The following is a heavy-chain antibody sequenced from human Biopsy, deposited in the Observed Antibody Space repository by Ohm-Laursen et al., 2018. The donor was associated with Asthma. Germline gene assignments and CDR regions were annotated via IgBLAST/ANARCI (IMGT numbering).Heavy chain of an antibody. CDR2: INPNSGGT. J-gene: IGHJ5*02. V-gene: IGHV1-2*06. D-gene: IGHD6-13*01. CDR3: ARGQKSAGDRWFDP. CDR1: GYTFIGCP. Sequence: DSVKASCKASGYTFIGCPIHWMRQAPGQGLEWMGRINPNSGGTNYAQKFQGRVTMTRDTSISTAYMEVSRLRSDDTAVYYCARGQKSAGDRWFDPWGQGTLVTVSS.